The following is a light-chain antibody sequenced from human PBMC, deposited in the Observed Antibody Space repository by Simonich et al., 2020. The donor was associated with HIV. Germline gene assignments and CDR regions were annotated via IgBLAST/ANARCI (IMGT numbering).Light chain of an antibody. CDR1: QSISSW. J-gene: IGKJ2*01. CDR3: QQYNSYSYT. V-gene: IGKV1-5*03. CDR2: KAS. Sequence: DIQMTQSPSTLSASVGDRVTITCRASQSISSWLAWYQQKPGKAPKLLIYKASSLDSGVPSRFSGSGSGTEFTLTTSSLQPDDFATYYCQQYNSYSYTFGQGTKLEIK.